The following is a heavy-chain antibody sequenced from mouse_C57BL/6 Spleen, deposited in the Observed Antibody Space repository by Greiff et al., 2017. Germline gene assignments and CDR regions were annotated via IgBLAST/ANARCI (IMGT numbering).Heavy chain of an antibody. CDR2: IDPSDSYT. D-gene: IGHD1-2*01. CDR3: ARSRGTTAREAMDY. J-gene: IGHJ4*01. CDR1: GYTFTSYW. Sequence: VQLQQPGAELVMPGASVKLSCKASGYTFTSYWMHWVKQRPGQGLEWIGEIDPSDSYTNYNQKFKGKSTLTVDKSSSTAYMQLSSLTSEDSAVYYCARSRGTTAREAMDYWGQGTSVTVSS. V-gene: IGHV1-69*01.